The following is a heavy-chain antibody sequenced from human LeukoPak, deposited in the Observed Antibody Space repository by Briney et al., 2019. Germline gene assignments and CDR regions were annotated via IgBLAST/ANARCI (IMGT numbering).Heavy chain of an antibody. CDR3: ASLTVMITFGGVIVKSWFDP. J-gene: IGHJ5*02. V-gene: IGHV4-4*02. CDR2: IYHSGNT. CDR1: GGSISSNNW. D-gene: IGHD3-16*02. Sequence: SGTLSLTCAVSGGSISSNNWWSWVRQPPGKGLEWIGEIYHSGNTNYNPSLKSRVTVLLNKSKNQFSLKLSSVTAADTAVYYCASLTVMITFGGVIVKSWFDPWGQGTLVTVSS.